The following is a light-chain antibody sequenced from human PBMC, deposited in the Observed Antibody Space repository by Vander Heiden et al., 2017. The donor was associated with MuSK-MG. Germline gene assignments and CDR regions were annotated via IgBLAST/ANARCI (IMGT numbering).Light chain of an antibody. CDR3: QQKYSTPFT. Sequence: IPMTPSPSSLSASVGDRVPMTCRASQNNNSYLNWYQQKPGQAPKLLIYAASSWQSGVPARFSGSGSGTDFTLTISSLQPEDVAIYYCQQKYSTPFTFGHWTNVDIK. CDR1: QNNNSY. J-gene: IGKJ3*01. CDR2: AAS. V-gene: IGKV1-39*01.